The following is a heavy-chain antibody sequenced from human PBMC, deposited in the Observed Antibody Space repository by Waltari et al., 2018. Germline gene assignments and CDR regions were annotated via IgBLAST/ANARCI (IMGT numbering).Heavy chain of an antibody. D-gene: IGHD2-15*01. V-gene: IGHV3-23*01. CDR1: GFTFSSYA. CDR2: ISGSGGST. CDR3: AKDSRGYCSGGSCDHFDY. J-gene: IGHJ4*02. Sequence: EVQLLESGGGLVQPGGSLRLSCAASGFTFSSYAMSWVRQAPGKGLEWVSAISGSGGSTYYADSVKVRFTISRDNSKNTLYLQMNSLRAEDTAVYYCAKDSRGYCSGGSCDHFDYWGQGTLVTVSS.